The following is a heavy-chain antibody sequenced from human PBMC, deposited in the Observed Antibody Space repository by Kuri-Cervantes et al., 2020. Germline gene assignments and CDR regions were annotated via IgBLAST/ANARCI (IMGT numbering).Heavy chain of an antibody. CDR2: INWNSGSI. D-gene: IGHD6-13*01. V-gene: IGHV3-9*01. J-gene: IGHJ4*02. Sequence: LALTCAAPGFTFDDYAIHWVRQAPGKGLEWVSGINWNSGSIGYADSGKGRFTISRDNAKNSLYLQMNSLRAEDTALYYCAKDGLWSIAAAGTNTNFDYWGQGTLVTVSS. CDR3: AKDGLWSIAAAGTNTNFDY. CDR1: GFTFDDYA.